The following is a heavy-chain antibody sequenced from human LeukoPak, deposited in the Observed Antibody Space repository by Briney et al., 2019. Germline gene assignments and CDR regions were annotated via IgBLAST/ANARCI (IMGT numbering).Heavy chain of an antibody. Sequence: SETLSLTCTVSGGSISSYYWSWIRQPPGKGLEWIGYIYYSGSTNYNPSLKSRVTISVDTSKNQFSLKLSSVTAADTAVYYCARDSRYDSSAFDIWGQGTMVTVSS. CDR1: GGSISSYY. CDR2: IYYSGST. D-gene: IGHD3-22*01. CDR3: ARDSRYDSSAFDI. J-gene: IGHJ3*02. V-gene: IGHV4-59*01.